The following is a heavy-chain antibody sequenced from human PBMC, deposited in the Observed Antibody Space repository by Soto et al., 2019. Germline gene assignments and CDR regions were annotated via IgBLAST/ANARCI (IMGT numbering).Heavy chain of an antibody. Sequence: GESLKISCKGSGYTFSNYWIGWVRQMPGKGLGWMGIIYPGDSEIRYSPSFQGQVAISVDKSISTAYLQWSSLKASDSAIYYCVRGAYPYGLICLDFWGQGTLVTVSS. CDR1: GYTFSNYW. V-gene: IGHV5-51*01. CDR2: IYPGDSEI. CDR3: VRGAYPYGLICLDF. D-gene: IGHD5-18*01. J-gene: IGHJ4*02.